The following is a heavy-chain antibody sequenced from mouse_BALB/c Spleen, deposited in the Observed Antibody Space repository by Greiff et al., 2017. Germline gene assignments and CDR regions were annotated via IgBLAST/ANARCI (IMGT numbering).Heavy chain of an antibody. Sequence: EVKLVESGGGLVQPGGSRKLSCAASGFTFSSFGMHWVRQAPEKGLEWVAYISSGSSTIYYADTVKGRFTISRDNPKNTLFLQMTSLRSEDTAMYYCARSRYGNYAMDYWGQGTSVTVSS. CDR2: ISSGSSTI. CDR3: ARSRYGNYAMDY. CDR1: GFTFSSFG. V-gene: IGHV5-17*02. J-gene: IGHJ4*01. D-gene: IGHD2-1*01.